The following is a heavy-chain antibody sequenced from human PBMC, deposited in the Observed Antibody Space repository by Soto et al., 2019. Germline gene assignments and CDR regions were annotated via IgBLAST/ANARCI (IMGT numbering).Heavy chain of an antibody. Sequence: QVQLVQSGAEVKKPGSSVKVSCKASGGTFSSYAISWVRQAPGQGLEWMGGIIPIFGTANYAQKFQGRVTITADESTSTAYMELSSLRSEDTAVYYCARGGGYCSGGSCYWASFDIWGQGTMVTVSS. V-gene: IGHV1-69*01. D-gene: IGHD2-15*01. J-gene: IGHJ3*02. CDR1: GGTFSSYA. CDR3: ARGGGYCSGGSCYWASFDI. CDR2: IIPIFGTA.